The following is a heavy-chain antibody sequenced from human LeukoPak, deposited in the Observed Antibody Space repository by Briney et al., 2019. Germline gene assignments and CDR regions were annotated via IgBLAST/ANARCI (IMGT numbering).Heavy chain of an antibody. J-gene: IGHJ5*02. Sequence: ASVKVSCKASGYTFTGYYMHWVRQAPGQGLEWMGWINPNSGGTNYAQKFQGRVTMTRDTSISTAYMELSRLRSDDTAVYYCAREFKGVPEAVWEVWFDPWGQGTLVTVSS. CDR1: GYTFTGYY. CDR3: AREFKGVPEAVWEVWFDP. D-gene: IGHD2-2*01. CDR2: INPNSGGT. V-gene: IGHV1-2*02.